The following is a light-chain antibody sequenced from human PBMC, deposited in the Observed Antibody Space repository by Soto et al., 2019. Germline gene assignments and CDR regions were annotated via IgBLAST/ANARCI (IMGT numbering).Light chain of an antibody. Sequence: DIQMTQSPSSLSASVGDRLTITCRASQGLSNDVAWYQQKPGKDPKRLIYAASTLQSGVPSRFSGSGAGTEFTLTISSLQPEDFATYYCLQHNSYPWTFGQGTKVEIK. CDR2: AAS. J-gene: IGKJ1*01. CDR1: QGLSND. V-gene: IGKV1-17*01. CDR3: LQHNSYPWT.